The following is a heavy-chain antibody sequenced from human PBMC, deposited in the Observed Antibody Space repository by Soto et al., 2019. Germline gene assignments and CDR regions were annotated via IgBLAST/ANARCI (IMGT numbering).Heavy chain of an antibody. CDR3: XXXXXXXXXANXFDS. V-gene: IGHV4-4*09. CDR1: GRSIXSYY. CDR2: IYDNGIT. Sequence: QVVLQESGPGLVKPSETLSLTCSVSGRSIXSYYWSXXRQPPGKGLEWIGYIYDNGITSQNPSLKSRVTMSADTSQNQFSLKLTSVTGADTXVXXXXXXXXXXXXANXFDSWGQGILVTVTS. J-gene: IGHJ4*02.